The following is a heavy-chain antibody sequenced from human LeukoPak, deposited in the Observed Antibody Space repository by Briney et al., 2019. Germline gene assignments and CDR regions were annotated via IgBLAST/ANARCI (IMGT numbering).Heavy chain of an antibody. V-gene: IGHV1-2*02. D-gene: IGHD3-3*01. CDR3: ARARHYDSIAGPYYFDY. CDR1: GYTFTDYY. Sequence: ASVRVSCKASGYTFTDYYLHWVRQAPGQGLEWLGWINPNSGGTNYAQNFQGRVTMTRDTSITTAYMELNSLRSDDTAVYYCARARHYDSIAGPYYFDYWGQGTLVTVSS. J-gene: IGHJ4*02. CDR2: INPNSGGT.